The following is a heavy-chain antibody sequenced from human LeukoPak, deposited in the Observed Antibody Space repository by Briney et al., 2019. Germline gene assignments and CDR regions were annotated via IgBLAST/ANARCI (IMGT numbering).Heavy chain of an antibody. CDR1: GYTFTGYY. V-gene: IGHV1-2*02. J-gene: IGHJ4*02. CDR2: INPNSGGT. CDR3: ARILYSSSDPLRYFDY. Sequence: REASVKVSCKASGYTFTGYYMHWVRQAPGQGLEWMGWINPNSGGTNYAQKFQGRVTMTRDTSISTAYMELSRLRSDDTAVYYCARILYSSSDPLRYFDYWGQGTLVTVSS. D-gene: IGHD6-6*01.